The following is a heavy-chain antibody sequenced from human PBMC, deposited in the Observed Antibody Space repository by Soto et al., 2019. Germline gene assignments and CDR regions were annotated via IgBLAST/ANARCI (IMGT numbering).Heavy chain of an antibody. CDR3: ARQHSGSYYFDY. J-gene: IGHJ4*02. CDR1: GVSFWDYW. Sequence: GGSLRLCCGASGVSFWDYWMTWVRQAPGKGLEWVANMNQAGSEKNYVDSVKGRFIISRDNAQNSLYLQTDSLRAEDTAVYYCARQHSGSYYFDYWGLGTLVTVSS. V-gene: IGHV3-7*05. CDR2: MNQAGSEK. D-gene: IGHD1-26*01.